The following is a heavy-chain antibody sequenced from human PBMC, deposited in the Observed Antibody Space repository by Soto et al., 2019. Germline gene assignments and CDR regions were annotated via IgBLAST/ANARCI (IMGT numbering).Heavy chain of an antibody. D-gene: IGHD3-10*01. CDR3: ARDRGYPDSFDI. V-gene: IGHV3-74*01. CDR2: INSDGSTI. Sequence: VGSLRLSCAASGFNFSPFWMHWVRQAPGKGLVWVSHINSDGSTIVYADSVKGRFTISRDNAKNTLYLQMNSLRVEDTAVYFCARDRGYPDSFDIWGQGTMVTVS. CDR1: GFNFSPFW. J-gene: IGHJ3*02.